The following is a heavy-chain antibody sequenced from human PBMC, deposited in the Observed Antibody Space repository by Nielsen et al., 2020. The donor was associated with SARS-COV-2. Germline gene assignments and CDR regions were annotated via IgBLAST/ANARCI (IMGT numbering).Heavy chain of an antibody. CDR1: GGSISSSNW. J-gene: IGHJ6*02. CDR3: ARARFLEWLSTYYGMDV. Sequence: SETLSLTCAVSGGSISSSNWWSWVRQRPGKGLEWIGEIYHSGSTNYNPSLKSRVTISVDKSKNQFSLKLSSVTAADTAVYYCARARFLEWLSTYYGMDVWGQGTTVTVSS. CDR2: IYHSGST. D-gene: IGHD3-3*01. V-gene: IGHV4-4*02.